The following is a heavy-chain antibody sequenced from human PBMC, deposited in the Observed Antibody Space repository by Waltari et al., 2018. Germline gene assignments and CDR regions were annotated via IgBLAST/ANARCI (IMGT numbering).Heavy chain of an antibody. Sequence: EVHLAESGGGVVQPGGSLRLSCTGSGFRFGDYWMHWVRQVTVKGLGWVSRIQVDGGYIGYGDSVKGRFTISRDNAKNTVFLQLNSLRADDTSVYFCARKAGSGYPYGPFYYDNWGQGTLVTVSS. CDR3: ARKAGSGYPYGPFYYDN. V-gene: IGHV3-74*01. CDR1: GFRFGDYW. J-gene: IGHJ4*02. CDR2: IQVDGGYI. D-gene: IGHD5-12*01.